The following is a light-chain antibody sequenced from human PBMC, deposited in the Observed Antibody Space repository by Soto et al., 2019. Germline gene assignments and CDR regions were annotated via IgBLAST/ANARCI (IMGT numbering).Light chain of an antibody. J-gene: IGLJ2*01. Sequence: QSALTQPSSVSGSPGQSITISCTGTSSDVGGYEYVSWYQQHPGKVPKLMIYEVTYRPSGVSNRFSGSKSGNTASLTISGLQAEDEADYYCTSYTSRTSGVFGGGTKVTVL. V-gene: IGLV2-14*01. CDR1: SSDVGGYEY. CDR2: EVT. CDR3: TSYTSRTSGV.